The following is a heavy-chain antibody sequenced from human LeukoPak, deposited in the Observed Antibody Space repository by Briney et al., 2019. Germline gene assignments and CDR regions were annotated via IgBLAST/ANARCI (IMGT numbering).Heavy chain of an antibody. V-gene: IGHV4-34*01. D-gene: IGHD1-26*01. CDR3: ARARSGKWGFDY. CDR2: INHSGSI. CDR1: GGSFSGYY. Sequence: PSETLSLTCTVYGGSFSGYYWSWIRQPPGRGLEWIGEINHSGSISYNPSLKSRVTISVDTSKNQFSLKLSSVTAADTAVYYCARARSGKWGFDYWGQGTLVTVSS. J-gene: IGHJ4*02.